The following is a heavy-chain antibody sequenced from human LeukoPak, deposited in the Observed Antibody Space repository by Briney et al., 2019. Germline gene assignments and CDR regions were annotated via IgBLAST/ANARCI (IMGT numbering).Heavy chain of an antibody. V-gene: IGHV3-48*01. CDR1: GFTSSSYS. CDR2: ISSSSSTI. CDR3: ARESNYGDYEYYYYMDV. Sequence: GGSLRLSCAASGFTSSSYSMNWVRQAPGKGLEWVSYISSSSSTIYYADSVKGRFTISRDNAKNSLYLQMNSLRAEDTAVYYCARESNYGDYEYYYYMDVWGKGTTVTVSS. J-gene: IGHJ6*03. D-gene: IGHD4-17*01.